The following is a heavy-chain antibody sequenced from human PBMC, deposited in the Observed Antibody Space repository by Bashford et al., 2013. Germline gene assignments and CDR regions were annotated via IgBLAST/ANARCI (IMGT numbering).Heavy chain of an antibody. CDR3: ARDWSYCGSDCYPGS. V-gene: IGHV1-46*01. CDR2: INPSGGST. D-gene: IGHD2-21*02. Sequence: WVRQAPGQGLEWMGIINPSGGSTSYAQKFQGRVTMTRDTSTSTVYMELSSLRSADTATYYCARDWSYCGSDCYPGSWGQGTLVTVSS. J-gene: IGHJ4*02.